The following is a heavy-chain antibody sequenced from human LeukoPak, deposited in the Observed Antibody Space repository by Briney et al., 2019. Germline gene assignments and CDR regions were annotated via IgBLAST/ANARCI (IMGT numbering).Heavy chain of an antibody. Sequence: GGSLRLSCAASGFTVSSNYMSWVRQAPGKGLEWVSVIYSGGSTYYADSVKGRFTISRDNSKNTLYLQMNSLRAEDTAVYYCASSPIYYDSSGYHDYWGQGTLVTVSS. J-gene: IGHJ4*02. V-gene: IGHV3-66*01. CDR1: GFTVSSNY. CDR2: IYSGGST. D-gene: IGHD3-22*01. CDR3: ASSPIYYDSSGYHDY.